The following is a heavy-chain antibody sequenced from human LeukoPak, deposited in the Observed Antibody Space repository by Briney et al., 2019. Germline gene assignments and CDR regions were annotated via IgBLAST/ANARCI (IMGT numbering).Heavy chain of an antibody. V-gene: IGHV5-10-1*01. J-gene: IGHJ4*02. CDR3: ARRGRQLIAPDY. CDR1: GYTFTNYW. D-gene: IGHD3-22*01. CDR2: IDPRDSYT. Sequence: NPGESLKISCKGSGYTFTNYWISWVRQMPGKGLEWMGRIDPRDSYTNYSPSFQGRVTISADKSISTAYLQWGSLKASDTAMYYCARRGRQLIAPDYWGQGTLVTVSS.